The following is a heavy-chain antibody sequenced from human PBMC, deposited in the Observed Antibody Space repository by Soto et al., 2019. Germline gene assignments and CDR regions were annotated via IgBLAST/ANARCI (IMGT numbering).Heavy chain of an antibody. D-gene: IGHD3-10*01. CDR2: IYYSGST. Sequence: PSETLSLTCTVSGGSISSGGYYWSWIRHHPGKGLEWIGYIYYSGSTYYNPSLKSRVTISVDTSKNQFSLKLSSVTAADTAVYYCARGVTLVRGVIHTPYFDYWGQGALVTVS. V-gene: IGHV4-31*03. CDR1: GGSISSGGYY. J-gene: IGHJ4*02. CDR3: ARGVTLVRGVIHTPYFDY.